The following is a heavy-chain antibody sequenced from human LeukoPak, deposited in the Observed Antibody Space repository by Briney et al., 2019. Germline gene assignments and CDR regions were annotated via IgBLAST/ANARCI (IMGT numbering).Heavy chain of an antibody. CDR1: GYTFTSYS. Sequence: SSVTVSCKASGYTFTSYSISWVRQAPGQGLEWMGWISAYNGNTNYAQKLQGRVTMTTDTSTSTAYMELRSLRSDDTAVYYCASTYYDSSGYYYSFDYWGQGTMVTVAS. CDR3: ASTYYDSSGYYYSFDY. V-gene: IGHV1-18*01. CDR2: ISAYNGNT. D-gene: IGHD3-22*01. J-gene: IGHJ4*02.